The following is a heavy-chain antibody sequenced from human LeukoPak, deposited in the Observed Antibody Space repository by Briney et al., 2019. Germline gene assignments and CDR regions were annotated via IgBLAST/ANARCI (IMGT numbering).Heavy chain of an antibody. J-gene: IGHJ4*02. CDR2: ISSSSSYI. CDR3: ASGCSSTSCYRGRDY. CDR1: GFTFSSYS. D-gene: IGHD2-2*01. Sequence: GGSLRLSCAASGFTFSSYSMNWVRQAPGEGLEWVSSISSSSSYIYYADSVKGRFTISRDNAKNSLYLQMNSLRAEDTAVYYCASGCSSTSCYRGRDYWGQGTLVTVSS. V-gene: IGHV3-21*01.